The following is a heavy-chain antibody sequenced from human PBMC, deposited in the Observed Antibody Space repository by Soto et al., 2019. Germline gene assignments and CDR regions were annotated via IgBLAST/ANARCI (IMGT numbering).Heavy chain of an antibody. Sequence: ASVKVSCKTSGYTFIKFGISWVRQAPGQGPEWMGWISTYSTDKKYAEKFLGRLSMTTDASTATAYMELRSLTSDDTAVYYCARDWSKEVPIITDYWGQGTLVTVS. CDR1: GYTFIKFG. D-gene: IGHD1-20*01. CDR2: ISTYSTDK. J-gene: IGHJ4*02. CDR3: ARDWSKEVPIITDY. V-gene: IGHV1-18*01.